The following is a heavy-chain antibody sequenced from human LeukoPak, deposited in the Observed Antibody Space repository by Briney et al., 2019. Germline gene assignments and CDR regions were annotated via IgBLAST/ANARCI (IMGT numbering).Heavy chain of an antibody. J-gene: IGHJ2*01. Sequence: GGLRLSCAASGFTFSRYWKSWVRQAPGKGLEWVANIKQDGSEKNFVDSVRGRLTISRDNAKNSLFLQMNSLRAEDTAVYYCAREEVTRTYYYFDLWGRGTLVTVSS. CDR3: AREEVTRTYYYFDL. V-gene: IGHV3-7*01. CDR2: IKQDGSEK. CDR1: GFTFSRYW. D-gene: IGHD2-15*01.